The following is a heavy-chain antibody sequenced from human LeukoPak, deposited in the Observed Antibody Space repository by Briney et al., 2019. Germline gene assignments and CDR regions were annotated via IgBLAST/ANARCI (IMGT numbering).Heavy chain of an antibody. CDR1: GGSISSGGYY. V-gene: IGHV4-31*03. Sequence: PPETLSLTCTVSGGSISSGGYYWSWIRQHPGKGLEWIGYIYYSGSTYYNPSLKSRVTISVDTSKNQFSLKLSSVTAADTAVYYCARIAMVAATQWFDPWGQGTLVTVSS. D-gene: IGHD2-15*01. CDR3: ARIAMVAATQWFDP. J-gene: IGHJ5*02. CDR2: IYYSGST.